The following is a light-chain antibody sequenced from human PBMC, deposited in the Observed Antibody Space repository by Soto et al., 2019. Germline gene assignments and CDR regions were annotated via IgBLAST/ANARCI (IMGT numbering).Light chain of an antibody. CDR3: QQYTNWPLT. Sequence: EIVMTQSTATLSVSPGERATLSCRASQSVSSNLAWYQQKPGQAPRLLIYGASTRDTGIPARFSGSGSGTEFTLTISSLQSEDFAVYYCQQYTNWPLTFGGGTKVEIK. V-gene: IGKV3-15*01. CDR1: QSVSSN. J-gene: IGKJ4*01. CDR2: GAS.